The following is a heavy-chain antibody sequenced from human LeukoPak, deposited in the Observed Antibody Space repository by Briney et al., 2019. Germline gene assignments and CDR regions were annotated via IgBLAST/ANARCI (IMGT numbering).Heavy chain of an antibody. Sequence: SETLSLTCTVSGGSICSGSYYWSWIRQPAGKGLEWIGRIYTSGSTNYNPSLKSRVTISVDTSKNQFSLKLSSVTAADTAVYYCAFSRYYYDSSGYYYFDYWGQGTLVTVSS. CDR3: AFSRYYYDSSGYYYFDY. V-gene: IGHV4-61*02. J-gene: IGHJ4*02. CDR1: GGSICSGSYY. CDR2: IYTSGST. D-gene: IGHD3-22*01.